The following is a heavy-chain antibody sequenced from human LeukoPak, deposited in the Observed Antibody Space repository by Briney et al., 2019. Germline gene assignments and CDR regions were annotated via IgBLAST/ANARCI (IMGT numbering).Heavy chain of an antibody. CDR1: GFTFSNYA. Sequence: GGSLRLSCAASGFTFSNYAMNWVRQAPGKALEWISYIGSGDMITFYADSSRGRFTISRDNSKNSVFLQMDSLRAADTAVYYCARGDGGDDILTGFYDYWGQGTVVTVSS. D-gene: IGHD3-9*01. V-gene: IGHV3-48*03. CDR3: ARGDGGDDILTGFYDY. J-gene: IGHJ4*02. CDR2: IGSGDMIT.